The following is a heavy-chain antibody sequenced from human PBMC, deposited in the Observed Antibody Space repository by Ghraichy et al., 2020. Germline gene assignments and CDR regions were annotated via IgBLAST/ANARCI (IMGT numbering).Heavy chain of an antibody. J-gene: IGHJ4*02. CDR2: ITLDGRNK. D-gene: IGHD3-10*01. CDR3: ARAEGELLLLDN. Sequence: GGSLRLSCAASGFTFSSYAMKWVRQAPGKGLEWVSAITLDGRNKYYADSVKGRFTISRDNSRNTQYLQMNNLRGGDTAVYYCARAEGELLLLDNWGQGTL. V-gene: IGHV3-30*04. CDR1: GFTFSSYA.